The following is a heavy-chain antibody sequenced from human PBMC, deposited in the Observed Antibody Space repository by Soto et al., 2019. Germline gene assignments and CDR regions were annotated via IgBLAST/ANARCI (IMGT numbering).Heavy chain of an antibody. CDR3: ARLTPLTYYYDSIGYYYFDY. V-gene: IGHV4-30-4*01. Sequence: SEKLSLTCTVSGGSISSGDYYWSWIRQPPGKGLEWIGYISYSGSTYYNPSLKSRVTISVDTSKNQFSLKLSSVTAADTAVYYCARLTPLTYYYDSIGYYYFDYCGQGTLVTVS. D-gene: IGHD3-22*01. CDR1: GGSISSGDYY. J-gene: IGHJ4*02. CDR2: ISYSGST.